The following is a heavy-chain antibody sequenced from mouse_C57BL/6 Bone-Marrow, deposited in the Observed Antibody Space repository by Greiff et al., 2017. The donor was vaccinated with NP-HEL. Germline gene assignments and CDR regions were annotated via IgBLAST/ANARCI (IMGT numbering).Heavy chain of an antibody. CDR1: GYTFTDYE. V-gene: IGHV1-15*01. CDR3: TRPLHYSYAMDY. J-gene: IGHJ4*01. CDR2: IDPETGGT. Sequence: QVQLKESGAELVRPGASVTLSCKASGYTFTDYEMHWVKQTPVHGLEWIGAIDPETGGTAYNQKFKGKAILTADKSSSTAYMELRSLTSEDSAVYCCTRPLHYSYAMDYWGQGTSVTVSS. D-gene: IGHD1-1*01.